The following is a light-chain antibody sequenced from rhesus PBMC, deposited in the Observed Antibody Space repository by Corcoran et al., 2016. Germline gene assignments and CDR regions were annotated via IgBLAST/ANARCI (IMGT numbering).Light chain of an antibody. CDR3: PQHHSYPLT. J-gene: IGKJ4*01. CDR1: QGISKY. Sequence: DIQMTQSPSSLSASVGDTVTITCQASQGISKYLAWYQQKPGKAPKLLIYDASTLQSGGPSRVSGSGCWTDFTLTIHSLQPADFASYYCPQHHSYPLTFGGGTKVELK. CDR2: DAS. V-gene: IGKV1-25*01.